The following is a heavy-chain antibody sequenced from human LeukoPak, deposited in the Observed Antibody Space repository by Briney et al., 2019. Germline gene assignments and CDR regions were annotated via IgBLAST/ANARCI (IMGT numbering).Heavy chain of an antibody. V-gene: IGHV1-8*01. D-gene: IGHD3-10*01. CDR2: MNPNSGNT. Sequence: ASVKVSCKASGYTFTSYDINWVRQATGQGLEWMGWMNPNSGNTGYAQKFQGRVTMTRNTSISTAYMELSSLRSEDTAVYYCARGGTMVRGVIITFYWESWFDPWGQGTLVTVSS. CDR1: GYTFTSYD. J-gene: IGHJ5*02. CDR3: ARGGTMVRGVIITFYWESWFDP.